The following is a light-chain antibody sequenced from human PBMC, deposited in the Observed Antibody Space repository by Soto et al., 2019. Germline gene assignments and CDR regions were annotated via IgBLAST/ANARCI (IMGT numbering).Light chain of an antibody. CDR1: QSVSSY. J-gene: IGKJ2*01. CDR2: GAS. CDR3: HQYDNAPQT. Sequence: ENVLTQSPATLSLSPGERATLSCRASQSVSSYLAWYQQKPGQAPRVLIYGASKRATGIPDRFSGSGSGTDFSLTISRLEPEDFAVYYCHQYDNAPQTYGQGTKVDIK. V-gene: IGKV3-20*01.